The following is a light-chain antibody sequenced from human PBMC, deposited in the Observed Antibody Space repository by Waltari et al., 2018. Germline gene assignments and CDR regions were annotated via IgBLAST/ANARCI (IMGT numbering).Light chain of an antibody. CDR2: EVS. V-gene: IGLV2-23*02. J-gene: IGLJ1*01. CDR1: SSDVGNYNL. CDR3: CSYAGHSTYV. Sequence: QSALTQPASVSGSPGQSITISCTGTSSDVGNYNLVSWYQQHPGKAPKLMIYEVSQRPSGVSNRFSGSKSGSTASLTISGLQPEDETDYYCCSYAGHSTYVFGTGTKVTVL.